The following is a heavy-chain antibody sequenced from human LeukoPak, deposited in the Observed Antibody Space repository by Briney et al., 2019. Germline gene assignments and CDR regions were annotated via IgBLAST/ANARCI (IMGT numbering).Heavy chain of an antibody. J-gene: IGHJ4*02. CDR2: INPNSGGT. CDR3: AVVGARVY. Sequence: GLEWMGWINPNSGGTNYAQKFQGRVTMTRDTSISTAYMELSRLRSDDTAVYYCAVVGARVYWGQGTLVTVSS. D-gene: IGHD1-26*01. V-gene: IGHV1-2*02.